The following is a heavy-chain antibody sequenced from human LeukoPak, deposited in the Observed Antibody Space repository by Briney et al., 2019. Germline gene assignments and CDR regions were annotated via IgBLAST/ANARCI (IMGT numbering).Heavy chain of an antibody. V-gene: IGHV3-53*01. CDR2: IYSGGST. D-gene: IGHD1-14*01. CDR3: AKVSGGGLYYDGMDV. CDR1: GFTVSSNY. J-gene: IGHJ6*02. Sequence: GGSLRLSCAASGFTVSSNYMSWVRQAPGKGLEWVSVIYSGGSTYYADSVKGRFTISRDNSKNTLYLQMNSLRAEDTAVYYCAKVSGGGLYYDGMDVWGQGTTVTVSS.